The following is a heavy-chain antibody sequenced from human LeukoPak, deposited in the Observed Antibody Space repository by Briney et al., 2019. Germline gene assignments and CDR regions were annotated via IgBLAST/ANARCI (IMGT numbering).Heavy chain of an antibody. CDR3: ARDRRYCSGGSCYSIFDY. CDR2: ISGSGGST. CDR1: GFTFSSYA. Sequence: PGGSLRLSCAASGFTFSSYAMSWVRQAPGKGLEWVSAISGSGGSTYYADSVKGRFTISRDNSKNTLYLQMNSLRAEDTAVYYCARDRRYCSGGSCYSIFDYWGQGTLVTVSS. J-gene: IGHJ4*02. V-gene: IGHV3-23*01. D-gene: IGHD2-15*01.